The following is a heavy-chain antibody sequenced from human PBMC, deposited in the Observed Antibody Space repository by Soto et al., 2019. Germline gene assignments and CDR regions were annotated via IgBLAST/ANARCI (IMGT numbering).Heavy chain of an antibody. D-gene: IGHD2-2*01. J-gene: IGHJ6*02. CDR2: INAGNGNT. CDR1: GYTFTSYA. CDR3: ARDYVVVVQAATYRVSYYYGMDV. V-gene: IGHV1-3*01. Sequence: ASVKVSCKASGYTFTSYAMHWVRQAPGQRLEWMGWINAGNGNTKYSQKFQGRVTITRDTSASTAYMELSSLRSEDTAVYYCARDYVVVVQAATYRVSYYYGMDVCGQGPTVTVSS.